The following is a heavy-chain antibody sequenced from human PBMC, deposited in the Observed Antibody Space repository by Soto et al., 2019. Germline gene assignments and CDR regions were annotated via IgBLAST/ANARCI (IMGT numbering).Heavy chain of an antibody. CDR3: ARRKTVTTGHYYYYIDV. CDR2: ISYDGNDK. J-gene: IGHJ6*03. D-gene: IGHD4-17*01. V-gene: IGHV3-30*03. CDR1: EFSFSAYG. Sequence: QVQLVESGGGVVRPGRSLRLSCVASEFSFSAYGMHWVRLAPGKGLQWVAVISYDGNDKYYADSVKGRFTISRDDSKNTLYPQMNSLRREDTAIYYCARRKTVTTGHYYYYIDVLGKGTTVTVSS.